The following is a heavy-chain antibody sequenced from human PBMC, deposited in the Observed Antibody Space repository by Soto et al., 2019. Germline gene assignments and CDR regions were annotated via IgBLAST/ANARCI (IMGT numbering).Heavy chain of an antibody. CDR1: GFNFSSYG. CDR2: IWYDGSNK. CDR3: ANTGAWFPDY. D-gene: IGHD3-10*01. J-gene: IGHJ4*02. Sequence: GGSLRLSCAASGFNFSSYGMHWVRQAPGKGLEWVAVIWYDGSNKYYADSVKGRFTISRDNSKNTLYLQMNSLRAEDTAVYYCANTGAWFPDYWGQGTLVTVSS. V-gene: IGHV3-33*06.